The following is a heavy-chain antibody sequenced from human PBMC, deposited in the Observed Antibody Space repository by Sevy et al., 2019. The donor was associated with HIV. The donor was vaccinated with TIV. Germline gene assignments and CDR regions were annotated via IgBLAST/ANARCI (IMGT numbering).Heavy chain of an antibody. CDR2: ISYDGSNK. CDR1: GFTFSSYA. V-gene: IGHV3-30*04. J-gene: IGHJ2*01. D-gene: IGHD2-21*01. Sequence: GESLKISCAASGFTFSSYAMHWVHQAPGKGLEWVAVISYDGSNKYYADSVKGRFTISRDNSKNTLYLQMNSLRAEDTAVYYCASPPDFIVVAGFYLWGRGTLVTVSS. CDR3: ASPPDFIVVAGFYL.